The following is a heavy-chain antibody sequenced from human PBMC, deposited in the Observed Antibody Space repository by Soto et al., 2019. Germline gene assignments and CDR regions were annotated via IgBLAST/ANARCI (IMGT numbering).Heavy chain of an antibody. D-gene: IGHD3-3*01. CDR3: ARAHFCLPTPCPGRRNNWFDT. CDR2: IFYTGIT. J-gene: IGHJ5*02. CDR1: GAPVSSSSYH. Sequence: SETLSLTCSVSGAPVSSSSYHWSWIRQSPGKGLEWIGYIFYTGITNYSPSLKGRVTISQDASRNQLSLRLTSVTAADTAVYFCARAHFCLPTPCPGRRNNWFDTWGQGILVTVSS. V-gene: IGHV4-61*01.